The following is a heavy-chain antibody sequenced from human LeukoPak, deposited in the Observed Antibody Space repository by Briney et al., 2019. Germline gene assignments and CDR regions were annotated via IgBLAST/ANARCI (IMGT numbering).Heavy chain of an antibody. V-gene: IGHV3-30*03. J-gene: IGHJ6*02. D-gene: IGHD2-2*01. CDR3: ARDVVPSAAEIYYYYGMDV. Sequence: GGSLRLSCATSGFTFTSYGIHWVRQAPGKGLEWEAVLSYDGNHKYYADSVKGRFTISRDTSKNTLYLQMNSLRDEDAAVYYCARDVVPSAAEIYYYYGMDVWGQGTTVTVSS. CDR1: GFTFTSYG. CDR2: LSYDGNHK.